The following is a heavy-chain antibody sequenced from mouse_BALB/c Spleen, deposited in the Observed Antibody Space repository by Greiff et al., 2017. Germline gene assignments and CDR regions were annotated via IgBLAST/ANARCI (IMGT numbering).Heavy chain of an antibody. Sequence: EVQVVESGGDLVKPGGSLKLSCAASGFTFSSYGMSWVRQTPDKRLEWVATISSGGSYTYYPDSVKGRFTISRDNAKNTLYLQMSSLKSEDTAMYYCARQSTTATFDYWGQGTTLTVSS. CDR2: ISSGGSYT. CDR3: ARQSTTATFDY. D-gene: IGHD1-2*01. V-gene: IGHV5-6*01. CDR1: GFTFSSYG. J-gene: IGHJ2*01.